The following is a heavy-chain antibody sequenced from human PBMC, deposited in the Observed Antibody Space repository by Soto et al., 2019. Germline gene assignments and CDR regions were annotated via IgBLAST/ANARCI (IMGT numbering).Heavy chain of an antibody. CDR1: GFTFSSYG. J-gene: IGHJ4*02. D-gene: IGHD2-2*01. CDR3: AKDKRGVVPAATIDY. CDR2: ISYDGSNK. V-gene: IGHV3-30*18. Sequence: GGSLRLSCAASGFTFSSYGMHWVRQAPGKGLEWVAVISYDGSNKYYADSVKGRFTISRDNSKNTLYLQMNSLRAEDTAVYYCAKDKRGVVPAATIDYWGQGTLVTVSS.